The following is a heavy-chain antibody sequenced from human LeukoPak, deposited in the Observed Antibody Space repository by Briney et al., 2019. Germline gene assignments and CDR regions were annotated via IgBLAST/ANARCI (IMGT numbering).Heavy chain of an antibody. D-gene: IGHD2-2*01. CDR3: ARLIVVVPAASGGDAFDI. V-gene: IGHV1-2*02. J-gene: IGHJ3*02. CDR1: GYTFTGYY. Sequence: ASVRVSCKASGYTFTGYYMHWVRQAPGQGLEWMGWINPNSGGTNYAQKFQGRVTMTRDTSISTAYMELSRLRSDDTAVYYCARLIVVVPAASGGDAFDIWGQGTMVTVSS. CDR2: INPNSGGT.